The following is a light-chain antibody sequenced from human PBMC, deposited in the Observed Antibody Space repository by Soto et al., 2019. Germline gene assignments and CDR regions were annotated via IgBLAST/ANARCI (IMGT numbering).Light chain of an antibody. CDR2: GAS. CDR1: QSVRSS. CDR3: QQYGSSLIT. V-gene: IGKV3-20*01. Sequence: EVVMTQSPATLSVSPGERATLFCRASQSVRSSLAWYQQKPGQAPRLLIYGASSRATGIPDRFSGSGSGTDSTLTISRLEPEDFAVYYCQQYGSSLITFGQGTRLEIK. J-gene: IGKJ5*01.